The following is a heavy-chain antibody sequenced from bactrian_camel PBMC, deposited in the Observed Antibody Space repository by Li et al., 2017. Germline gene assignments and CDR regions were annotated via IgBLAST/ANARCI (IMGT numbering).Heavy chain of an antibody. CDR2: IDNDGDT. CDR1: GFTLDDSE. V-gene: IGHV3S55*01. J-gene: IGHJ4*01. Sequence: HVQLVESGGGSAQAGGSLRLSCVVSGFTLDDSEMGWYRKRSGNDCELVATIDNDGDTHYSDSVKGRFTISQDNTNNTVFLLMNDLKPEDTAVYYCAADHLRNTNYMWEECAPEYEATYWGQGTQVTVS. CDR3: AADHLRNTNYMWEECAPEYEATY. D-gene: IGHD2*01.